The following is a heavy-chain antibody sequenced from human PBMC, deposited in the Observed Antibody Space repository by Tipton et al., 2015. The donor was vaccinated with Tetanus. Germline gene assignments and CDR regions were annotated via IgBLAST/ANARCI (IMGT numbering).Heavy chain of an antibody. CDR2: IYKTGDT. CDR1: GGSVSRSF. V-gene: IGHV4-59*02. Sequence: TLSLTCTVSGGSVSRSFWGWIRQAPGKGLEWIGNIYKTGDTNYNPALKSRVTISVDTSKNQFSLKLSSVTAADTAIYYCAREVPAAGHFDSWGQGTLVTVSS. D-gene: IGHD2-2*01. CDR3: AREVPAAGHFDS. J-gene: IGHJ4*02.